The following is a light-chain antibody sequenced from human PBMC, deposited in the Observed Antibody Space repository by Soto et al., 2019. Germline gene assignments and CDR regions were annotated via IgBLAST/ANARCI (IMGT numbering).Light chain of an antibody. J-gene: IGKJ2*01. CDR1: QSVSSSY. CDR3: QQDSSSRQYT. Sequence: EIVLTQSPGTLSLSPGERATLSCRASQSVSSSYLAWSQQKPGQAPRLLIYGASSRATGIPDRFSGSGSGTDFTLSISRLEAEYFAMYYWQQDSSSRQYTFGQGTKLEIK. V-gene: IGKV3-20*01. CDR2: GAS.